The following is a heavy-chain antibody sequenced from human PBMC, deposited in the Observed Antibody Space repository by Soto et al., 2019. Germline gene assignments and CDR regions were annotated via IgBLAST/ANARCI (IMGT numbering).Heavy chain of an antibody. Sequence: QVQLQESGPGLVRPSETLSLTCSVSGGSISNYYWNWIRQPPGKGLEWIGYVYYRGSTHFHPSLQRRVTMSVDTSKNHFSLNLNSVTAADAAVYYCARAVNSGYPDTFDIWGQGTRVTVSS. CDR3: ARAVNSGYPDTFDI. CDR2: VYYRGST. V-gene: IGHV4-59*01. CDR1: GGSISNYY. J-gene: IGHJ3*02. D-gene: IGHD5-12*01.